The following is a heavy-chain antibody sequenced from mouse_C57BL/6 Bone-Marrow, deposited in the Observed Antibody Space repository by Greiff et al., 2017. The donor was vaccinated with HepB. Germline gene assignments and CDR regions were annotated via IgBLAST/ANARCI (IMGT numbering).Heavy chain of an antibody. CDR1: GFSFTSYG. D-gene: IGHD3-2*02. J-gene: IGHJ2*01. CDR3: AKNRRQLRLGYFDY. Sequence: VMLQQSGPGLVQPSQSLSITCTVSGFSFTSYGVHWVRQSPGKGLEWLGVIWRGGSTDYNAAFMSRLSITKDNSKSQVFFKMNSLQADDTAIYYCAKNRRQLRLGYFDYWGQGTTLTVSS. V-gene: IGHV2-5*01. CDR2: IWRGGST.